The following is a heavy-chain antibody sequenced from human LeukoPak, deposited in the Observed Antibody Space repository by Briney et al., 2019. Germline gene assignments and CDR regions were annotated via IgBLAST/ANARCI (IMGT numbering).Heavy chain of an antibody. Sequence: PGGSLRLSCAASGFTFSSYSMNWVRQAPGKGLEWVSSISSSSSYIYYADSVKGRFTISRDNAKNSLYLQMNSLRAEDTAVYYCARGTHRGYDLDYWGQGTLVTVSS. CDR2: ISSSSSYI. D-gene: IGHD5-12*01. J-gene: IGHJ4*02. CDR1: GFTFSSYS. CDR3: ARGTHRGYDLDY. V-gene: IGHV3-21*01.